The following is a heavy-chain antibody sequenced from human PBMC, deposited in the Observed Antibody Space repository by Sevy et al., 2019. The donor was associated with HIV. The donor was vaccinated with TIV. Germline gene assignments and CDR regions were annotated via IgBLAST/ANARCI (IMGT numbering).Heavy chain of an antibody. V-gene: IGHV3-53*01. D-gene: IGHD4-17*01. CDR3: ARDWVTVKGAFDI. Sequence: GGSLRLSCAASGFTVSSNYMSWVRQAPGKGLEWVSVIYSGGSTYYADSVKGRFTISRDNSKNTPYLQMNSLRAEDTAVYYCARDWVTVKGAFDIWGQGTMVTVSS. J-gene: IGHJ3*02. CDR1: GFTVSSNY. CDR2: IYSGGST.